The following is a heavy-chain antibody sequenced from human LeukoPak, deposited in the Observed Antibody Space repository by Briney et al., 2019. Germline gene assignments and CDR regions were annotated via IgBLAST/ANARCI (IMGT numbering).Heavy chain of an antibody. CDR1: GFTFSTYW. CDR3: ARAPHGGNSEMGY. J-gene: IGHJ4*02. Sequence: PGGSLRLSCAASGFTFSTYWMTWVRQAPGKGLEWVANIKQDGGEKYYVDSVKGRFTISRDNAKNSMYLQMNSLRAEDTAVYYCARAPHGGNSEMGYWGQGTLVTVSS. D-gene: IGHD4-23*01. CDR2: IKQDGGEK. V-gene: IGHV3-7*01.